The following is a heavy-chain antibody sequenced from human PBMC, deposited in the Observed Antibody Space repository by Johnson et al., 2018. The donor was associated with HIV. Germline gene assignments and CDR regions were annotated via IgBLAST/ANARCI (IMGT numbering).Heavy chain of an antibody. Sequence: QVQLVESGGGVVQPGGSLRLSCAASGFTFSSYGMHWVRQAPGKGLEWVAFIRYAGSNKYYADSVKGRFTISRDNSKNTLYLQMNSLRAEDTAVYYCAKDARRWGAFSDAFDIWGQGTMVTVSS. J-gene: IGHJ3*02. V-gene: IGHV3-30*02. CDR3: AKDARRWGAFSDAFDI. D-gene: IGHD1-26*01. CDR1: GFTFSSYG. CDR2: IRYAGSNK.